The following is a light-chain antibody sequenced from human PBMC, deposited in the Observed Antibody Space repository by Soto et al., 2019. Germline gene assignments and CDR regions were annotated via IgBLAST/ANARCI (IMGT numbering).Light chain of an antibody. CDR3: QQYNLYPWT. CDR1: QSIITW. CDR2: QAS. J-gene: IGKJ1*01. Sequence: DIQMTQSPSTLSGSVGDRVTITCRVSQSIITWLAWYQQKPGKAPNLLIYQASRLESGVPSRFSGGGSGTEFTLTISSLQPDDFATYFCQQYNLYPWTFGQGTKVEIK. V-gene: IGKV1-5*03.